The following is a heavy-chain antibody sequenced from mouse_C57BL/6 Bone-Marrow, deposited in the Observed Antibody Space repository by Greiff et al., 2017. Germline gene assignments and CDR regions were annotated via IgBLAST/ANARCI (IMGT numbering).Heavy chain of an antibody. D-gene: IGHD2-5*01. CDR3: ASSKAWFAY. J-gene: IGHJ3*01. Sequence: VQLQQSGPVLVKPGASVKMSCKASGYTFTDYYMNWVKQSPGKSLEWIGVINPYNGGTSYNQKFKGKATLTVDKSSSTAYMELNSLTSEDSAVYYCASSKAWFAYWGQGTLVTVSA. V-gene: IGHV1-19*01. CDR1: GYTFTDYY. CDR2: INPYNGGT.